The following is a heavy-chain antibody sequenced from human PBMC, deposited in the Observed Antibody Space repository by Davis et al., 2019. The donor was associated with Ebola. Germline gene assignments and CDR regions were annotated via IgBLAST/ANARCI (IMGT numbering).Heavy chain of an antibody. D-gene: IGHD3-22*01. V-gene: IGHV4-39*07. J-gene: IGHJ6*02. Sequence: SETLSLTCTVSGGSISSSSYYWGWIRQPPGKGLEWIGEIFHSGSTNYNPSLKSRVTISVDTSKNQFSLKLSSVTAADTAVYYCARTRVVVSYYYYGMDVWGQGTTVTVSS. CDR2: IFHSGST. CDR1: GGSISSSSYY. CDR3: ARTRVVVSYYYYGMDV.